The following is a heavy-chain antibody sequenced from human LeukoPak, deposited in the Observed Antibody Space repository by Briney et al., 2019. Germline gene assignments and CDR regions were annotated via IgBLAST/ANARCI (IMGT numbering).Heavy chain of an antibody. CDR1: GGTFSSYA. Sequence: ASVKVSCKASGGTFSSYAISWVRQAPGQGLEWMGWISAYNGNTNYAQKLQGRVTMTTDTSTSTAYMELRSLRSDDTAVYYCARDGGYTSSSGSFDIWGQGTMVTVSS. V-gene: IGHV1-18*01. CDR3: ARDGGYTSSSGSFDI. J-gene: IGHJ3*02. CDR2: ISAYNGNT. D-gene: IGHD6-6*01.